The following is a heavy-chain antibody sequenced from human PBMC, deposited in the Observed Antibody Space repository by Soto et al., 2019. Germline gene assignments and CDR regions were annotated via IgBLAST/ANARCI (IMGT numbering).Heavy chain of an antibody. V-gene: IGHV3-30-3*01. Sequence: GGSLRLSCGVCGFTLSRYTMHWVRQAPGKGLEWVALILSDGSAKYYADSVKGRFTISGDDSLYLEMTSLRGEDTAVYYCARGGYCSGGSCLDGMDVWGQGTTVTVSS. CDR2: ILSDGSAK. CDR3: ARGGYCSGGSCLDGMDV. J-gene: IGHJ6*02. CDR1: GFTLSRYT. D-gene: IGHD2-15*01.